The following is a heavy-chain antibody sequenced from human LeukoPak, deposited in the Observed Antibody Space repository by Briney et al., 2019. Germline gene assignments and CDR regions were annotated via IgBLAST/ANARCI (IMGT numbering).Heavy chain of an antibody. D-gene: IGHD1-14*01. CDR3: VRDVGFMGPPNHYYYYMDV. J-gene: IGHJ6*03. V-gene: IGHV6-1*01. CDR2: TYYRSKWYN. CDR1: GDSVSSNSAA. Sequence: SQTLSLTCAISGDSVSSNSAAWNWIRQSPSRGLEWLGRTYYRSKWYNDYAVSVKSRITINPDTSKNQFSLQLNSVTPEDTAVYYCVRDVGFMGPPNHYYYYMDVWGKGTTVTVSS.